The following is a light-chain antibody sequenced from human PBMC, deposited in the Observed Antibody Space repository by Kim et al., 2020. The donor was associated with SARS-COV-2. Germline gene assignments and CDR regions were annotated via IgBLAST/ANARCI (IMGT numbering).Light chain of an antibody. CDR2: GKN. Sequence: SSELTQDPAVSVALGQTVRITCQGDSLRSYYASWYQQKPGQAPVLVIYGKNNRPSGIPDRFSRSSSGNTASLTITGAQAEDEADYYCNSRDSSGNHLKVFGGGTKLTVL. CDR3: NSRDSSGNHLKV. J-gene: IGLJ2*01. CDR1: SLRSYY. V-gene: IGLV3-19*01.